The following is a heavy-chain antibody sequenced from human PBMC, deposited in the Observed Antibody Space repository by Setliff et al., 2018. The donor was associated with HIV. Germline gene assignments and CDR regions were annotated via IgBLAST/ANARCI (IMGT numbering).Heavy chain of an antibody. J-gene: IGHJ6*02. CDR3: ARDLDPYFAMAV. V-gene: IGHV4-30-4*01. Sequence: LSLTCAVSGASFVGDNHWSWIRQTPERGLEWIAYFMYTDIHYVNYLNYRNPSLASRLSISVDTSKNTLYLQMTRLSAEDTAVYYCARDLDPYFAMAVWGQGTTVTVSS. CDR2: FMYTDIHYVNYLN. CDR1: GASFVGDNH.